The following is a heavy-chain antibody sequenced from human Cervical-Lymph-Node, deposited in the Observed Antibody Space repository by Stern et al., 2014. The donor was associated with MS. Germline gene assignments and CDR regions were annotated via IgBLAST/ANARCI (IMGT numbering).Heavy chain of an antibody. CDR1: GFSLNSLG. CDR2: ISVGGRNR. J-gene: IGHJ6*02. CDR3: LGVGDAMHV. V-gene: IGHV3-30*03. Sequence: QVQLVESGGGVVQPGRSLRLSCAVSGFSLNSLGMHWVRQAPGKGLEWGAVISVGGRNRRYGDSVQGRFSISRDISNKTLDLQSNSLRLEDTAVYYCLGVGDAMHVWGQGTTVIVSS.